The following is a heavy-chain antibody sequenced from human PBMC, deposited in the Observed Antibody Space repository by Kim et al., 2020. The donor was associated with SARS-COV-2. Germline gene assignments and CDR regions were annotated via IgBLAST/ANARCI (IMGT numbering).Heavy chain of an antibody. CDR1: GFTFSSYA. V-gene: IGHV3-30*04. CDR2: ISYDGSNK. CDR3: ARDPLPYCSGGSCYSFDY. D-gene: IGHD2-15*01. J-gene: IGHJ4*02. Sequence: GGSLRLSCAASGFTFSSYAMHWVRQAPGKGLEWVAVISYDGSNKYYADSVKGRFTISRDNSKNTLYLQMNSLRAEDTAVYYCARDPLPYCSGGSCYSFDYRGQGTLVTVSS.